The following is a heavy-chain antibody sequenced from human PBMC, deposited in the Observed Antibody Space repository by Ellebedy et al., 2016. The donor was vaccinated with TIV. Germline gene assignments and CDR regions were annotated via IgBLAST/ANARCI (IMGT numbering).Heavy chain of an antibody. J-gene: IGHJ4*02. CDR2: SYSDFA. CDR3: ARDHNWAFDT. CDR1: GFTFSSYP. D-gene: IGHD1-1*01. Sequence: GESLKISCAASGFTFSSYPMNWVRQAPGKGPEWLSKSYSDFASYADSVKGRFTISRDNAKNLLYLQMNRLRDEDTAVYYCARDHNWAFDTWGQGTLVTVSS. V-gene: IGHV3-48*02.